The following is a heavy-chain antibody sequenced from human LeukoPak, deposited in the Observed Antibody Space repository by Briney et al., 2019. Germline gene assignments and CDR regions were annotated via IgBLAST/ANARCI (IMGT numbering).Heavy chain of an antibody. Sequence: GGSLRLSCAASGFTVSSDYMNWVRQAPGKGLEWVSVIYSGGSTDYADSVKGRFTISRDKSKNTLYLQMNGLRREDTAVYYCARWEGYHFDYWGQGTLVTVSS. CDR2: IYSGGST. D-gene: IGHD1-26*01. V-gene: IGHV3-66*02. CDR3: ARWEGYHFDY. J-gene: IGHJ4*02. CDR1: GFTVSSDY.